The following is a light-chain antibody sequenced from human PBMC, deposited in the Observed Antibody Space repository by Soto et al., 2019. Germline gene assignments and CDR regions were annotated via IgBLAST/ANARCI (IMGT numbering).Light chain of an antibody. Sequence: QSVLTQPPSASGTPGQRVTISCSGRSSNVGSNTVSWYQQLPGTAPKVLIYSDDQRPSGVPGRFSGSRSGSSASLAISGLQSGDEADYYCASWEDSLNGWVIGGGTKLTVL. CDR2: SDD. CDR1: SSNVGSNT. J-gene: IGLJ3*02. V-gene: IGLV1-44*01. CDR3: ASWEDSLNGWV.